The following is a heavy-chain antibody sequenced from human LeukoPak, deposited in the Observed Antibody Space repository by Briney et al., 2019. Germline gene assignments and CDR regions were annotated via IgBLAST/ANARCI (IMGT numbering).Heavy chain of an antibody. Sequence: SETLSLTCAVYGGSFSGYYWSWIRQPPGKGLEWIGEINHSGSTNYNPSLKSRATISVDTSKNQFSLKLSSVTAADTAVYYCARAGVRRARNYDYWGQGTLDTVSS. V-gene: IGHV4-34*01. J-gene: IGHJ4*02. CDR2: INHSGST. D-gene: IGHD3-10*01. CDR1: GGSFSGYY. CDR3: ARAGVRRARNYDY.